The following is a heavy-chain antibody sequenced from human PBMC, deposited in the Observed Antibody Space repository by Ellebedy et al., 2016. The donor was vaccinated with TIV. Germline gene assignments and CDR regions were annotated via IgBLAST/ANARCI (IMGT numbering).Heavy chain of an antibody. CDR3: AREREYSSDIDY. V-gene: IGHV3-21*01. Sequence: GESLKISCVASGFNFGRYTMNWVRQAPGKGLEWVSSTTSSTAYIYYADSVKGRFTISRDNTKNSLYLQMNSLTAEDTAVYYCAREREYSSDIDYWGQGTLVTVSS. J-gene: IGHJ4*02. CDR2: TTSSTAYI. CDR1: GFNFGRYT. D-gene: IGHD6-19*01.